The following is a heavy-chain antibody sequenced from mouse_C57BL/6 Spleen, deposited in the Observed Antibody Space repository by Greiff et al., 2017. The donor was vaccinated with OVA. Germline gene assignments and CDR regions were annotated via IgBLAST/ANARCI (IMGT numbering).Heavy chain of an antibody. V-gene: IGHV1-15*01. J-gene: IGHJ2*01. D-gene: IGHD1-1*01. Sequence: VQLQQSGAELVRPGASVTLSCKASGYTFTDYEMHWVKQTPVHGLEWIGAIDPETGGTAYNQKFKGKAIRTADKSSSTAYMELRSLTAEDSAGYYCTRSDYGWGQGTTLTVSS. CDR1: GYTFTDYE. CDR2: IDPETGGT. CDR3: TRSDYG.